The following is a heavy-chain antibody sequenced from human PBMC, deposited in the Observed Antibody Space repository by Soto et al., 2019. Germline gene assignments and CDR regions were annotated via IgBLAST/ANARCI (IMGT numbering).Heavy chain of an antibody. Sequence: QVQLVQSGAEVKKPGSSVKVSCKASGGTFSTYDICWVRQAPGQGLEWMGGIIPLFGTANYAQKFQGRVTIIADESTRTAYMELRRLRSEDTAVYYCAINEGTDGYKFAYGGQGTLVTVSS. J-gene: IGHJ4*02. V-gene: IGHV1-69*01. CDR2: IIPLFGTA. D-gene: IGHD5-12*01. CDR1: GGTFSTYD. CDR3: AINEGTDGYKFAY.